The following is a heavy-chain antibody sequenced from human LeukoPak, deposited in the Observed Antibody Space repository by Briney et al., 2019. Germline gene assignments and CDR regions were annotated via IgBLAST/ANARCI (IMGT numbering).Heavy chain of an antibody. V-gene: IGHV4-39*07. D-gene: IGHD3-9*01. CDR1: GGPISSSSYY. J-gene: IGHJ4*02. Sequence: SGTLSLTCTVPGGPISSSSYYWGWIRQPPGKGLEWIGGIYYSGSPYYNPSLKSRATISVDTSKNQFSLKLSSLTAADTALDFCARGQYYDILTGYLFGYWGQGTLVTVSS. CDR3: ARGQYYDILTGYLFGY. CDR2: IYYSGSP.